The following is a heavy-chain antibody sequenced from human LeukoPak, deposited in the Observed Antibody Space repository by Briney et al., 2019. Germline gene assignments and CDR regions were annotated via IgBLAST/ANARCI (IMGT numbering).Heavy chain of an antibody. V-gene: IGHV4-59*01. CDR3: ARGRWTHDDRYWYFDL. D-gene: IGHD5-18*01. CDR1: GGSISSYY. Sequence: PSETLSLTCSVSGGSISSYYWSWIRQPPGKGLEWIAYIYYSGSINYNPSLKSRVTMSVDTSKNQFSLKLSSVTAADTAVYYCARGRWTHDDRYWYFDLWGRGTLVTVSS. J-gene: IGHJ2*01. CDR2: IYYSGSI.